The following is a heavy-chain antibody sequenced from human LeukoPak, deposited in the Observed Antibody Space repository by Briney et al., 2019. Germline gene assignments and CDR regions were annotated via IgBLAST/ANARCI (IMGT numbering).Heavy chain of an antibody. CDR3: ARRYSNYFFDY. CDR2: IYYSGST. V-gene: IGHV4-39*07. D-gene: IGHD4-11*01. CDR1: GGSISSSSYY. J-gene: IGHJ4*02. Sequence: SETLSLTFTVSGGSISSSSYYWGWIRQPPGKGLEWFGSIYYSGSTYYNPSLNIRVTISVDTSKNQFSLMLSSVTAADTAVYYCARRYSNYFFDYWGQGTLVTVSS.